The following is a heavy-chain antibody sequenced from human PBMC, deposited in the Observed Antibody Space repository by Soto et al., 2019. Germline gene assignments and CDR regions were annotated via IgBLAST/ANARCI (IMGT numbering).Heavy chain of an antibody. Sequence: PGGSLRLSCAASGFTVSSNYMSWVRQAPGKGLEWVSVIYSGGSTYYADSVKGRFTISRDNAKNSLYLQMNSLRAEDTAVYYCARDLAEAFDIWGQGTMVPVSS. J-gene: IGHJ3*02. CDR2: IYSGGST. CDR1: GFTVSSNY. V-gene: IGHV3-53*01. D-gene: IGHD3-16*01. CDR3: ARDLAEAFDI.